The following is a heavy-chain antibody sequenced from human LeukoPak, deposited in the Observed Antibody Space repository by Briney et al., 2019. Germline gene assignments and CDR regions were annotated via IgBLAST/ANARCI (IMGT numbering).Heavy chain of an antibody. CDR2: IYHSGST. D-gene: IGHD3-22*01. J-gene: IGHJ4*02. Sequence: PSETLSLTCAVSGYSISSGYYWGWIRQPPGEGLEWIGSIYHSGSTYYNPSLKSRVAISVDTSKNQFSLKLSSVTAADTAVYYCARDYYDSSGPPRAFDNWGQGTLVTVSS. CDR3: ARDYYDSSGPPRAFDN. V-gene: IGHV4-38-2*02. CDR1: GYSISSGYY.